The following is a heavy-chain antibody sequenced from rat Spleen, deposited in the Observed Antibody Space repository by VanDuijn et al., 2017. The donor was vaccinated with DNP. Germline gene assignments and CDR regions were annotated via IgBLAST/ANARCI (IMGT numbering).Heavy chain of an antibody. CDR1: GFSLTNYH. Sequence: QVQLKESGPGLVQPSQTLSLTCTVSGFSLTNYHVDWVRQPPGKGLEGMGRIQSDGNTDYNSALKFRLSISRDTSKSQVFLKMNSVQTEDTAMYFCARSQGYYYDGSYYPFANWGQGILVTVSS. D-gene: IGHD1-12*02. J-gene: IGHJ3*01. V-gene: IGHV2-27*01. CDR3: ARSQGYYYDGSYYPFAN. CDR2: IQSDGNT.